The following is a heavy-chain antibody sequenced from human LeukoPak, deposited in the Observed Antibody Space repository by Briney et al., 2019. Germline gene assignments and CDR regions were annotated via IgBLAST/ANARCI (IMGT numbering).Heavy chain of an antibody. Sequence: GGSLRLSCAASGFTFCSYAMHWVRQAPGKGLEWVAVISYDGSNKYYADSVKGRFTISRDNSKNTLYLQMNSLRAEDTAVYYCARGETPIAAAGIRYWGQGTLVTVSS. J-gene: IGHJ4*02. CDR2: ISYDGSNK. CDR1: GFTFCSYA. V-gene: IGHV3-30*04. D-gene: IGHD6-13*01. CDR3: ARGETPIAAAGIRY.